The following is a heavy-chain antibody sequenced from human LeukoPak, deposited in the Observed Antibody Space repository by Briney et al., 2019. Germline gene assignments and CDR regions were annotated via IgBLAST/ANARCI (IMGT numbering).Heavy chain of an antibody. D-gene: IGHD3-22*01. CDR2: IYYSGST. CDR3: AREYSSSPWGNYYDSSGYPRFDP. J-gene: IGHJ5*02. Sequence: SETLSLTCTVSGGSISNYYWSWIRQPPGKGLEWIGCIYYSGSTNYNPSLKSRVTISVDTSKNQFSLKLSSVTAADAAVYYCAREYSSSPWGNYYDSSGYPRFDPWGQGTLVTVSS. V-gene: IGHV4-59*12. CDR1: GGSISNYY.